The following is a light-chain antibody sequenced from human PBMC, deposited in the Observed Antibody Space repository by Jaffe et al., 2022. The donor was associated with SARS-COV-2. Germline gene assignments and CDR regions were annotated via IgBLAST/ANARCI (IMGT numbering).Light chain of an antibody. J-gene: IGKJ2*01. CDR2: KTS. V-gene: IGKV2-24*01. CDR3: MQGIQFPPT. CDR1: QSLLHSDGNTY. Sequence: DIVMTQTPLSLPVTLGQPASISCRSSQSLLHSDGNTYLNWLQQRPGQPPRLLIYKTSNRYSGVPDRFSGSGAGTDFTLKISRVEAEDVGVYYCMQGIQFPPTFGQGTRLEIK.